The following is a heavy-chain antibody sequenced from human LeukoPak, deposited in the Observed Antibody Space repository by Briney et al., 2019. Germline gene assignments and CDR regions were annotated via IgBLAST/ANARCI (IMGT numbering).Heavy chain of an antibody. CDR1: GYTFTSYA. V-gene: IGHV1-3*01. CDR3: ARDRWYYGSGSPNDY. J-gene: IGHJ4*02. Sequence: ASVKVSCKASGYTFTSYAMHWVRQAPGQRLEWMGWINAGNGNTKYSQKFQGRVTITRDTSACTAYMELSSLRSEDTAVYYCARDRWYYGSGSPNDYWGQGTLVTVSS. D-gene: IGHD3-10*01. CDR2: INAGNGNT.